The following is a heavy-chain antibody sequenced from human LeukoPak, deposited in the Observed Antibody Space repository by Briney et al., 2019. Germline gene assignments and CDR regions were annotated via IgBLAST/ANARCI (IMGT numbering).Heavy chain of an antibody. CDR3: ARDRATTMFDY. V-gene: IGHV3-23*01. D-gene: IGHD5-24*01. J-gene: IGHJ4*02. CDR2: ISGSGGST. Sequence: PGGALRLSCAGSAFTFRSYAMSWVRQAGGEGLEGVSAISGSGGSTYYADSVKGRFTISSDNAKNTLYLQMNSPRAYYTAVYYCARDRATTMFDYWAQGTLVTVSS. CDR1: AFTFRSYA.